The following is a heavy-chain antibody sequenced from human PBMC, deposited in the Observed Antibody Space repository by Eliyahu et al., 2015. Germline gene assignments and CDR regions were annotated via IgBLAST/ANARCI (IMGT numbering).Heavy chain of an antibody. D-gene: IGHD3-22*01. V-gene: IGHV4-39*01. CDR1: XGSXSSSNYY. Sequence: QLQLLESGPGLVKPSETLSLTCTVXXGSXSSSNYYXGWXRQPPGKGLEWIGSIYYSGSTYYNPSLKSRVTISVDTSKNQFSLKLTSVTAADTAVYYCARHYDSSGYYAIDYWGQGTLVTVSS. CDR3: ARHYDSSGYYAIDY. CDR2: IYYSGST. J-gene: IGHJ4*02.